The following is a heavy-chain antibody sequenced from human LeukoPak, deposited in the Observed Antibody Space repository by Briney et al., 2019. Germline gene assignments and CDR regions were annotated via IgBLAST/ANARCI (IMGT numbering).Heavy chain of an antibody. V-gene: IGHV4-31*03. CDR3: ARDAKYCSGGSCYTNWFDP. Sequence: MPSETLSLTCTVSGGSISSGGYYWSWIRQHPGKGLEWIGYIYYSGSTYYNPSLKSRVTISVDTSKNQFSLKLSSVTAADTAVYYCARDAKYCSGGSCYTNWFDPWGQGTLVTVSS. D-gene: IGHD2-15*01. CDR2: IYYSGST. J-gene: IGHJ5*02. CDR1: GGSISSGGYY.